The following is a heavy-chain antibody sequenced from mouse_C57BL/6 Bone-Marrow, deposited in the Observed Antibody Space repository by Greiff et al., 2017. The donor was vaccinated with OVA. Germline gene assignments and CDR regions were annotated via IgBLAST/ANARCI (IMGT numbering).Heavy chain of an antibody. CDR3: AREGSGYKAWFAY. V-gene: IGHV1-19*01. D-gene: IGHD3-2*02. CDR1: GYTFTDYY. J-gene: IGHJ3*01. Sequence: EVQLQQSGPVLVKPGASVKMSCKASGYTFTDYYMNWVKQSHGKSLEWIGVINPYNGGTSYNQKFKGQATLTVDKSSSTAYMELNSLTSEDSAVYYCAREGSGYKAWFAYWGQGTLVTVSA. CDR2: INPYNGGT.